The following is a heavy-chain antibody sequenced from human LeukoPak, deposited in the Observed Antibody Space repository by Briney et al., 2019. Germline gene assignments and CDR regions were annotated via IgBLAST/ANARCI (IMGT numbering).Heavy chain of an antibody. J-gene: IGHJ5*02. CDR1: TAGSITGYH. Sequence: PSETLSLTCSVSTAGSITGYHWNWIRQSAGEGLEWIGRADTTGNTKYNPSLNSRVIISVDTSNKQFSLKLTSVTAADTAVYYCARGGGDYVGWFDPWGQGTLVIVSS. D-gene: IGHD4-17*01. CDR3: ARGGGDYVGWFDP. CDR2: ADTTGNT. V-gene: IGHV4-4*07.